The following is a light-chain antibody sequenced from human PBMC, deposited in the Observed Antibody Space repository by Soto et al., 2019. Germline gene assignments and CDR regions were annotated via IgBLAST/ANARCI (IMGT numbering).Light chain of an antibody. CDR2: AVS. CDR3: MQCIEVPRWT. V-gene: IGKV2-40*01. Sequence: DIXMTQTPLSLPVTPGESASIXXXSGXXXXDGNTXXDGNLQKPGQSPQLLTYAVSYRASGVPDRFSGSGSGTHFTLKISRVEAEDAGVYYCMQCIEVPRWTFGQGTKVEIK. CDR1: XXXXDGNTX. J-gene: IGKJ1*01.